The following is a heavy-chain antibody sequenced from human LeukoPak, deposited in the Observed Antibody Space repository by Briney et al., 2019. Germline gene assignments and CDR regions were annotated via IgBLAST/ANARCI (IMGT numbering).Heavy chain of an antibody. V-gene: IGHV3-66*01. J-gene: IGHJ4*02. CDR1: GLTVSSNY. CDR2: IYSGGST. Sequence: PGRSLRLSWAVSGLTVSSNYITCVSQPPGKGLEWVSVIYSGGSTHYADSVKGRFIISRDNSKNTVYLQMNSLRAEDTAVYYCARDATFLTGRGADYWGQGSLVTVSS. D-gene: IGHD1-14*01. CDR3: ARDATFLTGRGADY.